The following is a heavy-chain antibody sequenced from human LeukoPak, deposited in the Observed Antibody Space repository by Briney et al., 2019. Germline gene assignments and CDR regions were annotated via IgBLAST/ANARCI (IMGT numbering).Heavy chain of an antibody. CDR2: VYHSGST. V-gene: IGHV4-38-2*02. J-gene: IGHJ4*02. CDR3: ARGSSREARSFDH. D-gene: IGHD6-6*01. Sequence: SETLSLTCTVSGESINSFYWGWIRQPPGKGLEWIASVYHSGSTDYNPSLKSRVTMSVDTSNNHFSLKLSSVTAADTAVYYCARGSSREARSFDHWGQGTLVTVSS. CDR1: GESINSFY.